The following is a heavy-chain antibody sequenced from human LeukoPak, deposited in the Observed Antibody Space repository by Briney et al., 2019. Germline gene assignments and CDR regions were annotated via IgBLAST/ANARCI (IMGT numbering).Heavy chain of an antibody. CDR2: IWYDGSNK. V-gene: IGHV3-33*06. J-gene: IGHJ4*02. CDR1: GFTFSSYG. Sequence: TGGSLRLSCAASGFTFSSYGMHWVRQAPGKGLEWVAVIWYDGSNKYYADSVKGRFTISRDNSKNTLYLQMNSLRAEDTAVYYCAKEAYSYGVCFDYWGQGTLVTVSS. CDR3: AKEAYSYGVCFDY. D-gene: IGHD5-18*01.